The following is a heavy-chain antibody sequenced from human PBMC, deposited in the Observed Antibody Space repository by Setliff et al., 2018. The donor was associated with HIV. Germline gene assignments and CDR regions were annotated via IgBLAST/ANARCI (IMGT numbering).Heavy chain of an antibody. CDR1: GDSISSGSYY. CDR3: AKRTFGSGRSDP. D-gene: IGHD3-16*01. Sequence: PSETLSLTCSVSGDSISSGSYYWSWIRLPAGKGLERIGQIHTTGSTNYNPSLKCRVTISIDTSKNQFSLKLNSVTATDTAVYYCAKRTFGSGRSDPWGQGTLVTVSS. V-gene: IGHV4-61*09. J-gene: IGHJ5*02. CDR2: IHTTGST.